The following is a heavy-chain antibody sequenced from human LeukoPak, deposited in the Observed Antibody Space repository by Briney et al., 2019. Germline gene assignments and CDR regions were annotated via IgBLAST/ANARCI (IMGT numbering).Heavy chain of an antibody. CDR1: GGSLSSYY. CDR3: ARVVVISASPAYYFDY. Sequence: SETLSLTCTVSGGSLSSYYWNWIRQPPGKGLEWIGYIYYSGSTNYNPSLRSRVTISVDTSKNQFSLKLSSVTAADTAVYYCARVVVISASPAYYFDYWGQGTLVTVSS. V-gene: IGHV4-59*01. D-gene: IGHD2-15*01. J-gene: IGHJ4*02. CDR2: IYYSGST.